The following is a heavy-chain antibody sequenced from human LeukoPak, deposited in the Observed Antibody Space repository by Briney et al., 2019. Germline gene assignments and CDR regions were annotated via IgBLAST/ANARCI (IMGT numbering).Heavy chain of an antibody. CDR3: AKHIQGANVCDF. CDR1: GGSISSSNSY. V-gene: IGHV4-39*01. Sequence: PSETLSLTCTVSGGSISSSNSYWGWIRQPPGKGLEWIGTLSYSGSTYYNPSLKSRITISVDTSKSQFSLRLSSVTAADTALYYLAKHIQGANVCDFWGQGTLGTVPS. CDR2: LSYSGST. D-gene: IGHD2-21*01. J-gene: IGHJ4*02.